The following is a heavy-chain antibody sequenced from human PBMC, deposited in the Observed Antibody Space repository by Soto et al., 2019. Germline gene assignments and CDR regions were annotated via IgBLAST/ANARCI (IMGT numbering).Heavy chain of an antibody. D-gene: IGHD4-17*01. CDR3: ALRTTVTTSPDY. J-gene: IGHJ4*02. V-gene: IGHV1-3*01. CDR1: GYTFTSYA. CDR2: ISAGNGNT. Sequence: ASVKVSCKASGYTFTSYAMHWVRQAPGQRLEWMGWISAGNGNTKYSQKFQGRVTITRDTSASTAYMELSSLRSEDTAVYYCALRTTVTTSPDYWGQGTPVTVSS.